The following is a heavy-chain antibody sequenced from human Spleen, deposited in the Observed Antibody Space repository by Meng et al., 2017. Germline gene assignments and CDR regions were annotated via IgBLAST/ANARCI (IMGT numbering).Heavy chain of an antibody. CDR1: GGSFSDYY. J-gene: IGHJ4*02. V-gene: IGHV4-34*01. D-gene: IGHD4-11*01. Sequence: SETLSLTCVVSGGSFSDYYWSWIRQPPGKGLEWIGEINHSGSTNYNPSLESRATISADTSQNNLSLKLSSVTAADSAVYYCARGPTTMAHDFDYGGQGTLVTVAS. CDR2: INHSGST. CDR3: ARGPTTMAHDFDY.